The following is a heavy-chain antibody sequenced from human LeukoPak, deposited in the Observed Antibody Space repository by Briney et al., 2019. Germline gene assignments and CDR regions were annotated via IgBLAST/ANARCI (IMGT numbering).Heavy chain of an antibody. J-gene: IGHJ3*02. CDR3: AREKAHYDILTGYYYAFDI. D-gene: IGHD3-9*01. CDR1: GGSISSYY. CDR2: IYYSGST. Sequence: SGTLSLTCTVSGGSISSYYWSWIRQPPGKGLEWIGYIYYSGSTNYNPSLKSRVTISVDTSKNQFSLKLSSVTAADTAVYYCAREKAHYDILTGYYYAFDIWGQGAMVTVSS. V-gene: IGHV4-59*01.